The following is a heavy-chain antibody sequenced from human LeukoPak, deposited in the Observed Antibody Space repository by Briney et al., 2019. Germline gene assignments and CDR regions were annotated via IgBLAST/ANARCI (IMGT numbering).Heavy chain of an antibody. D-gene: IGHD3-3*01. CDR1: GGSLSGSY. J-gene: IGHJ4*02. Sequence: SETLSLTCAVYGGSLSGSYWSWIRQPPGKGLEWIGEINHSGSANYNPSLKSRVTLSIDKSKNQSSLNLNSVTAADTAVYYCARARRDSGYYKVDYWGQGTLVTVSS. CDR2: INHSGSA. CDR3: ARARRDSGYYKVDY. V-gene: IGHV4-34*01.